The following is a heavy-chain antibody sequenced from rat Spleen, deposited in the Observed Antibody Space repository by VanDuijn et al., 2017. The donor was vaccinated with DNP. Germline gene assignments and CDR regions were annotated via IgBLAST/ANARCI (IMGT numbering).Heavy chain of an antibody. J-gene: IGHJ4*01. D-gene: IGHD4-3*01. Sequence: EVQVVESGGGLVQPGRSLKLSCAASGFTFSNYYMAWVRQAPKKGLEWVATISTSGSRTYYPDSVKGRFTISRDNAKNTLYLQLNSLGSEDTATYYCARRFRDTRAMDAWGQGTSVTVSS. CDR3: ARRFRDTRAMDA. CDR2: ISTSGSRT. CDR1: GFTFSNYY. V-gene: IGHV5-25*01.